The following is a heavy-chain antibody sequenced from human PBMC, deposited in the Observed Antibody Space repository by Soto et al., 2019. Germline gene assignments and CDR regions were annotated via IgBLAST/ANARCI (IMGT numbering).Heavy chain of an antibody. Sequence: GGSLRLSCAASGFTFSSYAMSWVRQAPGKGLEWVSAISGSGGSTYYADSVKGRFTISRDNSKNTLYLQMNSLRAEDTAVYYCAKRGYYDFWSGYQYYFDYWGQGPLVTVYS. CDR1: GFTFSSYA. V-gene: IGHV3-23*01. J-gene: IGHJ4*02. CDR3: AKRGYYDFWSGYQYYFDY. D-gene: IGHD3-3*01. CDR2: ISGSGGST.